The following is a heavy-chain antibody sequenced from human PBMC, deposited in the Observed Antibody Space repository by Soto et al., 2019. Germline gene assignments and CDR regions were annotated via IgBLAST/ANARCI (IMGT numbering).Heavy chain of an antibody. Sequence: QVQLVQSGAEVKKPGSSVKVSCKASGGTFSSYTISWVRQAPGQGLEWMGRIIPILGIANYAQKFQGRVTITAATSTSTAYMGLRSLSTEDTAVYDCESLAVGLNWLDPWGQGTLVTVSS. V-gene: IGHV1-69*02. CDR3: ESLAVGLNWLDP. CDR1: GGTFSSYT. J-gene: IGHJ5*02. D-gene: IGHD6-19*01. CDR2: IIPILGIA.